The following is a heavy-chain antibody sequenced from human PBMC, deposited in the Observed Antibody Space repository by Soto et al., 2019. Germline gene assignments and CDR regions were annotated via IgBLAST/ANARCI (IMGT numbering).Heavy chain of an antibody. CDR3: ARIGSWALNFDY. CDR1: GFTFSNYH. J-gene: IGHJ4*02. CDR2: IWSDGSEK. D-gene: IGHD6-13*01. V-gene: IGHV3-33*01. Sequence: QVQLVESGGGVVQPGRSLRLSCAASGFTFSNYHMHWVRQAPGKGLEWVAVIWSDGSEKYYAYSVKGRFTISRDNSKNTLYLQMNSLVAEDTAVYYCARIGSWALNFDYWGQGTLVTVSS.